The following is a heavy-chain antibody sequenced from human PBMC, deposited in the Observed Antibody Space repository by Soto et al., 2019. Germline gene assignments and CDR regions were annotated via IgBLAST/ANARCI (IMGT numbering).Heavy chain of an antibody. Sequence: GESLKISCKGSGYSFTSYWIGWVRQMPGKGLEWMGIIYPSDSYTNYSPSFQGHVTISADKSISTAYLQWSSLKASDTAMYYCATLRVGFGELLTYWGQGTLVTAPQ. D-gene: IGHD3-10*01. V-gene: IGHV5-10-1*01. CDR1: GYSFTSYW. CDR2: IYPSDSYT. J-gene: IGHJ4*02. CDR3: ATLRVGFGELLTY.